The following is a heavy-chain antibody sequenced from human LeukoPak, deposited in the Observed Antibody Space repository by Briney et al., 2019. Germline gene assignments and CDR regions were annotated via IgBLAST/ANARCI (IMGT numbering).Heavy chain of an antibody. V-gene: IGHV4-34*01. CDR3: ARLVDTAMVTPVDY. Sequence: SETLSLTCAVYGVSFSGYYWSWIRQPPGKGLEWIGEINHSGSTNYNPSLKSRVTISVDTSKNQFSLKLSSVTAADTAVYYCARLVDTAMVTPVDYWGQGTLVTVSS. J-gene: IGHJ4*02. CDR1: GVSFSGYY. CDR2: INHSGST. D-gene: IGHD5-18*01.